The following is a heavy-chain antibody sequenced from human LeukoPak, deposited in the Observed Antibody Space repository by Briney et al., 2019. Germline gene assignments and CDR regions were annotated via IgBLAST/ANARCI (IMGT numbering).Heavy chain of an antibody. J-gene: IGHJ4*02. D-gene: IGHD6-19*01. Sequence: PGGSLRLSCAASGFTFSSYWMSWVRQAPGKGLGWVANIKQDGSETYYVDSVKGRSTSSRDNAKNSINLQMNHLRAGDTAVYSCSRVPTWVAVPGPFDYQGPGTLVT. CDR2: IKQDGSET. CDR3: SRVPTWVAVPGPFDY. CDR1: GFTFSSYW. V-gene: IGHV3-7*03.